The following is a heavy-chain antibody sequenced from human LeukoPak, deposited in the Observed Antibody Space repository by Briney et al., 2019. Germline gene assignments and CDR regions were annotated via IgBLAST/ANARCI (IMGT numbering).Heavy chain of an antibody. J-gene: IGHJ4*02. V-gene: IGHV4-39*01. CDR2: IYYSGST. CDR1: GGSISSSSYY. D-gene: IGHD3-10*01. CDR3: ASLSSGSFDY. Sequence: SETLSLTCTVSGGSISSSSYYWGWIRQPPGKGLEWIGSIYYSGSTYYNPSLKSRVTISVDTSKNQFSLKLSSVTAADTAVYYCASLSSGSFDYWGQGTLVTVSS.